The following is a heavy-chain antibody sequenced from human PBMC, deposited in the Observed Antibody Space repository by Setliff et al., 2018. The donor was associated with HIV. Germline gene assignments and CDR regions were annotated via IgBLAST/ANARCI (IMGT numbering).Heavy chain of an antibody. D-gene: IGHD3-16*02. CDR2: INSDGSTT. Sequence: GSLRLSCAASGFTFRTYGMHWVRQAPGKGLEWVSRINSDGSTTSYADSVKGRFTISRDNAKNTLYLRMNSLRAEDTAVYYCARGIVHLPYYFDYWGQGTLVTVSS. V-gene: IGHV3-74*01. CDR3: ARGIVHLPYYFDY. CDR1: GFTFRTYG. J-gene: IGHJ4*02.